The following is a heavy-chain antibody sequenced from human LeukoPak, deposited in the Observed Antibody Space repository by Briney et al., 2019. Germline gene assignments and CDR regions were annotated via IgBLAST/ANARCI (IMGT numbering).Heavy chain of an antibody. Sequence: PSETLSLTCTVSGYSISSGYYWGWIRQPPGKGLEWIGGFYHGGNTYYNPSLKSRVTISVDTSKNQFSLRLSSVTAADTAVYYCARGPGYNWNYGFDYWGQGTLVTVSS. J-gene: IGHJ4*02. CDR3: ARGPGYNWNYGFDY. CDR2: FYHGGNT. CDR1: GYSISSGYY. V-gene: IGHV4-38-2*02. D-gene: IGHD1-7*01.